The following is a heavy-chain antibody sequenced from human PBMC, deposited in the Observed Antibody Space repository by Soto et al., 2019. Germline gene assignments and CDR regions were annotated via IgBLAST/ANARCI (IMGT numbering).Heavy chain of an antibody. CDR1: GGSFSGYY. V-gene: IGHV4-34*01. D-gene: IGHD3-3*01. CDR3: ARNGSYYDFWSGYYFGGGMDV. Sequence: SETLSLTCAVYGGSFSGYYWSWIRQPPGKGLEWIGEINHSGSTNYNPSLKSRVTISVDTSKNQFSLKLSSVTAADTAVYYCARNGSYYDFWSGYYFGGGMDVWGQGTTVTVSS. J-gene: IGHJ6*02. CDR2: INHSGST.